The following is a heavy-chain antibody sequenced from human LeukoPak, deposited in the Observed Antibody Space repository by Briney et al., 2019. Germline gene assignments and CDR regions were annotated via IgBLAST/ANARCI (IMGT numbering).Heavy chain of an antibody. CDR2: ISSSGGST. Sequence: PGGSLRLSCAASGFTFSSYAMSWVRQAPGKGLEWVSAISSSGGSTYYADSVKGRFTISRDNSKNTLYLQMNSLRAEDTAVYYCAKDQGYYDFWSGFDYWGQGTLVTVSS. CDR1: GFTFSSYA. V-gene: IGHV3-23*01. D-gene: IGHD3-3*01. J-gene: IGHJ4*02. CDR3: AKDQGYYDFWSGFDY.